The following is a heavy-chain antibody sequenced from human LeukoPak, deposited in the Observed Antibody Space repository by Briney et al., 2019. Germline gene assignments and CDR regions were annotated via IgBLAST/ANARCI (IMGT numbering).Heavy chain of an antibody. J-gene: IGHJ4*02. CDR1: GFTFSSYD. Sequence: PGGSLKLSCEASGFTFSSYDMHWVRQAPGKGLEWMAVISYDGSNKYYADSVKGRFTISRDNSKNTLYLQMNSLRAEDTAVYYCARDGSSWYSCFDYWGQGTLVTVSS. CDR3: ARDGSSWYSCFDY. CDR2: ISYDGSNK. D-gene: IGHD6-13*01. V-gene: IGHV3-30*04.